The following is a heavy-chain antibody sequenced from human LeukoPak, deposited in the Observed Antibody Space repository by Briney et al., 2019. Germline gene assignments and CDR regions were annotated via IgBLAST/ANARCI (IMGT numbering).Heavy chain of an antibody. Sequence: PGGSLRLSCAASGFTFNSYAMHWVRQAPGKGLEWVALISYDGTNTNYADSVKGRLTISRDDSKNTLYLQMNSLRVEDTALYYCARARQYLASIDYWGQGTLVTVSS. J-gene: IGHJ4*02. V-gene: IGHV3-30-3*01. CDR1: GFTFNSYA. D-gene: IGHD2-2*01. CDR2: ISYDGTNT. CDR3: ARARQYLASIDY.